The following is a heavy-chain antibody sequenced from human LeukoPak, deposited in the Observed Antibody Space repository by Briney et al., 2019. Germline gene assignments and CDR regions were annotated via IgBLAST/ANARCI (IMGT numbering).Heavy chain of an antibody. J-gene: IGHJ5*02. V-gene: IGHV1-69*04. CDR1: GGTFSSYA. Sequence: SVKVSCKASGGTFSSYAISWVRQAPGQGLEWMGRIIPILGIANYAQKFQGRVTITANKSTSTAYMELSSLRSEDTAVYYCARERYSSSSGFDPWGQGTLVTVSS. CDR2: IIPILGIA. D-gene: IGHD6-6*01. CDR3: ARERYSSSSGFDP.